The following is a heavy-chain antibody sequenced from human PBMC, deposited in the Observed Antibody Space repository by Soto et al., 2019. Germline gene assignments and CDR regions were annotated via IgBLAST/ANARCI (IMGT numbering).Heavy chain of an antibody. Sequence: SETLSLTCAVYGGSFSGYYWSWIRQPPGKGLEWIGEINHSGSTNYNPSLKSRVTISVDTSKNQFSLKLSSVTAADTAVYYCAREMWRGYCSSTSCPRSGWRTNWFDPWGQGTLVTVSS. CDR1: GGSFSGYY. J-gene: IGHJ5*02. V-gene: IGHV4-34*01. D-gene: IGHD2-2*03. CDR2: INHSGST. CDR3: AREMWRGYCSSTSCPRSGWRTNWFDP.